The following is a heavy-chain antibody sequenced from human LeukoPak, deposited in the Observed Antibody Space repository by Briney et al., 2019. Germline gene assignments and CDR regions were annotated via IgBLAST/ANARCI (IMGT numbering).Heavy chain of an antibody. CDR3: AKERRGITVTSFDY. D-gene: IGHD4-17*01. J-gene: IGHJ4*02. CDR2: ISYDGSNK. V-gene: IGHV3-30*18. CDR1: GFTFSSYG. Sequence: PGGSLRLSCAASGFTFSSYGMHWVRQAPGKGLEWVAVISYDGSNKYYADSVKGRFTISRDNSKNTLCLQMNSLRAEDTAVYYCAKERRGITVTSFDYWGQGTLVTVSS.